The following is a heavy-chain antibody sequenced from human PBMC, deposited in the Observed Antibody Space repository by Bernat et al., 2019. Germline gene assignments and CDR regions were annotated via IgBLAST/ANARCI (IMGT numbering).Heavy chain of an antibody. CDR1: GFTFGSYW. Sequence: EVQLVESGGGLVQPGGSLRLSCAASGFTFGSYWMGWVRHAPGKGLEWVANIKGDGSENYYVDSVSGRFTISRDNAKNSLYLQMNSLSVEDTAVYYCAKDSWQWRVPPWTFDYWGQGTLVTVSS. J-gene: IGHJ4*02. CDR3: AKDSWQWRVPPWTFDY. V-gene: IGHV3-7*01. D-gene: IGHD6-19*01. CDR2: IKGDGSEN.